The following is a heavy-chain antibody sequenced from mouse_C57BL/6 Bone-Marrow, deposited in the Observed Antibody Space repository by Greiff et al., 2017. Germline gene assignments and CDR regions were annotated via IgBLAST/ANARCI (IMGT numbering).Heavy chain of an antibody. CDR1: GYTFTSYW. V-gene: IGHV1-72*01. D-gene: IGHD1-1*01. J-gene: IGHJ2*01. CDR3: AFLPYYGSSRYYFDY. Sequence: QVHVKQSGAELVKPGASVKLSCKASGYTFTSYWMHWVKQRPGRGLEWIGRIDPNSGGTKYNEKFKSKATLTVDKPSSTAYMQLSSLTSEDSAVYYCAFLPYYGSSRYYFDYWGQGTTLTVSS. CDR2: IDPNSGGT.